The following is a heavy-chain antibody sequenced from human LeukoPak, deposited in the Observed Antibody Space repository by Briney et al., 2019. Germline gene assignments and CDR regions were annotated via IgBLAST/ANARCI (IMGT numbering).Heavy chain of an antibody. V-gene: IGHV3-74*01. J-gene: IGHJ4*02. CDR2: INSDGSSI. CDR1: GFTFSSYW. CDR3: MPGRGY. D-gene: IGHD2-8*02. Sequence: GSLRLSCAASGFTFSSYWMHWVRQAPGKGLVWVSRINSDGSSINYADSVKGRFTISRDNANNRLYLEMTSLRVEDTAVYYCMPGRGYWGQGTLVAVSS.